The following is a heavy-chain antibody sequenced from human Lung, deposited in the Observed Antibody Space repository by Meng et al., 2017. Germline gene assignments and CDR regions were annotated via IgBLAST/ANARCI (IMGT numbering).Heavy chain of an antibody. J-gene: IGHJ3*02. D-gene: IGHD5-18*01. CDR3: ARVKVDTAMVGAFDI. V-gene: IGHV1-69*05. Sequence: SVKVSCKASGGTFSSYAISWVRQAPGQGLEWMGGIIPIFGTANYAQKFQGRVTITTDESTSTAYMEPSSLRSEDTAVYYCARVKVDTAMVGAFDIWGQGTMVTVSS. CDR1: GGTFSSYA. CDR2: IIPIFGTA.